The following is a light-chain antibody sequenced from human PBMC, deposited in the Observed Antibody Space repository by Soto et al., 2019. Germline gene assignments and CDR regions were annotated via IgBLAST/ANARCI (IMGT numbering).Light chain of an antibody. V-gene: IGLV2-14*01. CDR3: LSYTSSGTYV. Sequence: QSALTQPASVSGSPGQSITISCTGTSSYVGNYKYVSWYQQHPGKAPKLIIYEVSNRPSGVSDRFSGSKSGNTASLTISGLQAEDETDYYCLSYTSSGTYVFGTGTKLTVL. J-gene: IGLJ1*01. CDR1: SSYVGNYKY. CDR2: EVS.